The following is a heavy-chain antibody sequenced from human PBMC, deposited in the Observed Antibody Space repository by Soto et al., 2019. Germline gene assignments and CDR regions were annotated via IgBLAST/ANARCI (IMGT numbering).Heavy chain of an antibody. V-gene: IGHV3-48*01. J-gene: IGHJ3*01. CDR1: GLTFRKYG. Sequence: PGGSLRLSSAASGLTFRKYGMNRIPQAQGTGVKLVSYIGIGSSTKYYADSVKGRFTISRDNAKNSLYLQMNSLRTEDTAAYYCARDQLYYNDISGKPLNAFDVWGQGTMVTV. CDR2: IGIGSSTK. D-gene: IGHD3-22*01. CDR3: ARDQLYYNDISGKPLNAFDV.